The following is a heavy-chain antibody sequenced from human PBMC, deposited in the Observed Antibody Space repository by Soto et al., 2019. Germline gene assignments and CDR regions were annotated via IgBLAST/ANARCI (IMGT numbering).Heavy chain of an antibody. CDR1: GYTFTNYW. J-gene: IGHJ6*02. CDR3: AASIFYYGMDV. Sequence: GESLKISCKGSGYTFTNYWIGWVRQMPGKGPEWMGIIYPGDSDTKYNPSFQGQVTISADKSITTTYLQWSSLKASDTAIYYCAASIFYYGMDVQGPSPTSTVSS. CDR2: IYPGDSDT. V-gene: IGHV5-51*01.